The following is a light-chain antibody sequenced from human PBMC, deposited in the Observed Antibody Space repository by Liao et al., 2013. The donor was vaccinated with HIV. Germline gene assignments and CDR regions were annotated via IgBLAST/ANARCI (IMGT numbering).Light chain of an antibody. Sequence: SYELTQPPSVSVAPGKTASIPCGGNNIGSNSVHWYQQKPGQAPVVVIFYDRDRPSGIPERFSGSNSGSTATLTISRVEAGDEADYYCQVWDSSSDHWVFGGGTKLTVL. CDR3: QVWDSSSDHWV. CDR1: NIGSNS. CDR2: YDR. J-gene: IGLJ3*02. V-gene: IGLV3-21*04.